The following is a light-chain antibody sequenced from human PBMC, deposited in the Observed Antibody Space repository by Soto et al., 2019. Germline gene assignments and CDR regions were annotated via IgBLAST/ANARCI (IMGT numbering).Light chain of an antibody. CDR1: QSVSSK. CDR3: QQYNNSPRT. Sequence: EIVMTQSPDTLSVSTGERATLSCRASQSVSSKLAWYQHKPGQAPRLLIYGASTRATGIPGRFSGSGSGTEFTLTINSLQSEDFAVYYCQQYNNSPRTLGQGTKVEIK. V-gene: IGKV3-15*01. CDR2: GAS. J-gene: IGKJ1*01.